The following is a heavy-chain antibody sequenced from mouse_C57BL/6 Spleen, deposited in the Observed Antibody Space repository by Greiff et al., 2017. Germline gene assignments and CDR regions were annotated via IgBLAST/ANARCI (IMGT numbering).Heavy chain of an antibody. Sequence: VKLVESGAELVKPGASVKISCKASGYAFSSYWMNWVKQRPGKGLEWIGQIYPGDGDTNYNGKFKGKATLTADKSSSTAYMQLSSLTSEDSAVYFCARVYDYDWFAYWGQGTLVTVSA. V-gene: IGHV1-80*01. CDR1: GYAFSSYW. J-gene: IGHJ3*01. D-gene: IGHD2-4*01. CDR2: IYPGDGDT. CDR3: ARVYDYDWFAY.